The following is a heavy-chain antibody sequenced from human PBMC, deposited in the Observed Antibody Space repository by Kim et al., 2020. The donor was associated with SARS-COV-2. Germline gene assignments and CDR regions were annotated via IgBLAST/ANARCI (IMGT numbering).Heavy chain of an antibody. D-gene: IGHD6-13*01. CDR3: ARRSSSWYSNWFDP. V-gene: IGHV1-18*01. J-gene: IGHJ5*02. CDR2: ISAYNGNT. CDR1: GYTFTSYG. Sequence: ASVKVSCKASGYTFTSYGISWVRQAPVQGLEWMGWISAYNGNTNYAQKLQGRVTMTTDTSTSTAYMELRSLRSDDTAVYYCARRSSSWYSNWFDPWGQGTLVTVSS.